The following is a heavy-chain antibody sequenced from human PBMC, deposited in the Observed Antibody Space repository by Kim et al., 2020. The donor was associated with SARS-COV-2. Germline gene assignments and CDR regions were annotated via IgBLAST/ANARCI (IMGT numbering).Heavy chain of an antibody. CDR2: VYYSGSA. D-gene: IGHD2-21*01. Sequence: SETLSLTCSVSGGSISSSTDYWGWIRQPPGKGLEWIGSVYYSGSAYYYPSLESRLTISIDKSKNHFSLRLSSVTAADTSVYYCASHSRAWQGYYYYCMDV. J-gene: IGHJ6*03. CDR3: ASHSRAWQGYYYYCMDV. V-gene: IGHV4-39*02. CDR1: GGSISSSTDY.